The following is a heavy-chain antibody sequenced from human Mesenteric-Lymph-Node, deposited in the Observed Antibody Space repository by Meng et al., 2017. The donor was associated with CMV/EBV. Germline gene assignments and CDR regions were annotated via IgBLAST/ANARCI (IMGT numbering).Heavy chain of an antibody. CDR1: GDSFINYA. CDR2: IIPFLDVR. J-gene: IGHJ4*02. D-gene: IGHD3-22*01. Sequence: SVKVSCKTSGDSFINYAISWVRLAPGQGLEWMGGIIPFLDVRDYAQKFQGRVTITADKSTATAYLELSSLTSADTAVYYCARDSSYYYESSGYYSPDYWGQGTLVTVSS. CDR3: ARDSSYYYESSGYYSPDY. V-gene: IGHV1-69*10.